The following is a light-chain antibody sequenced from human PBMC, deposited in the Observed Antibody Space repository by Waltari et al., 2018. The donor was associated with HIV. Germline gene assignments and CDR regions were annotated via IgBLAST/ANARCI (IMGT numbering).Light chain of an antibody. CDR3: SSYRSTSTLGV. V-gene: IGLV2-14*01. J-gene: IGLJ1*01. Sequence: QSALTQPASVSGSPGQSITISCTGTRRDLGGYNSVPWYQHHPGKAPKLIIFEVTKRPSGVSNRFSGSKSGNTASLTISGLQADDEADYYCSSYRSTSTLGVFGTGTKVIVL. CDR2: EVT. CDR1: RRDLGGYNS.